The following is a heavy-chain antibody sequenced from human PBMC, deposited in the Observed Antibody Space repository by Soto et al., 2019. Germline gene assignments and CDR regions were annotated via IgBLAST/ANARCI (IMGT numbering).Heavy chain of an antibody. CDR3: ARGVSFSNLNYYYYDMDV. J-gene: IGHJ6*03. D-gene: IGHD4-4*01. CDR2: IYYSGST. CDR1: GGSISSYY. Sequence: QVQLQESGPGLLKPSETLSLTCTVSGGSISSYYWSWIRQPPGKGLAWIGYIYYSGSTNYNPSLKSRVTISVDTSKIQGCLKLSSVTAADTAVYYCARGVSFSNLNYYYYDMDVLCKETTVTVSS. V-gene: IGHV4-59*01.